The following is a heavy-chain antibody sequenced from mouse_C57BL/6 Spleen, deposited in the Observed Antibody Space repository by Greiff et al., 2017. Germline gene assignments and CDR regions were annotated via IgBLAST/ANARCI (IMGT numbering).Heavy chain of an antibody. CDR1: GFTFSDYY. Sequence: EVQRVESEGGLVQPGCSMKFSCTASGFTFSDYYMAWVRQVPEKGLEWVANINDDGSSNYYLDSLQSRIIISTDNAKNNLYLQMSSLKSADTATYYCATDQDYYAMDYWGQGTSVTVSS. CDR2: INDDGSSN. J-gene: IGHJ4*01. CDR3: ATDQDYYAMDY. V-gene: IGHV5-16*01.